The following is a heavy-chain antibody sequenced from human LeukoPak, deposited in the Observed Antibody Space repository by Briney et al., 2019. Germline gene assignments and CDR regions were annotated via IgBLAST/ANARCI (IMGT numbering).Heavy chain of an antibody. V-gene: IGHV3-33*08. D-gene: IGHD4-17*01. CDR1: GFTFSSYG. CDR2: IWYDGSNE. CDR3: SRGPAYCDYADH. J-gene: IGHJ5*02. Sequence: GRSLRLSCAASGFTFSSYGMHWFRQAPGKGLEWVAAIWYDGSNEYYADSVKGRFTISRDNSRDTLFLQMTSLRVEDTAVYFCSRGPAYCDYADHWGQGTLVTVSS.